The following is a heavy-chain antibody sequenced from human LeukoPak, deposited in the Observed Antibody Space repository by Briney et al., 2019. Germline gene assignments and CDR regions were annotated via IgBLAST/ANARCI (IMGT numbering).Heavy chain of an antibody. V-gene: IGHV6-1*01. Sequence: SQTLSLTCAISGDSVSSYSAAWSWIRQSPSRGLEWLGRTYYRSKWYDDYAVSVKSRITINPDTSKNQFSLQLTSVTPEDTAVYYCARSGGHDAFDIWGQGTMVTVSS. D-gene: IGHD4-23*01. CDR2: TYYRSKWYD. CDR3: ARSGGHDAFDI. J-gene: IGHJ3*02. CDR1: GDSVSSYSAA.